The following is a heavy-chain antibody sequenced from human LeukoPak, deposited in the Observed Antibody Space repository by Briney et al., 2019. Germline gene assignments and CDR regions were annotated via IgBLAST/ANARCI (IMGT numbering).Heavy chain of an antibody. V-gene: IGHV1-69*01. CDR3: ARRFNYYDSSGYYEGFYFDY. CDR2: IIPIFGTA. Sequence: SVKVSCKASRGTFSSYAISWVRQAPGQGLEWMGGIIPIFGTANYAQKFQGRVTNTADESTRTAYMEPSDLRSENTAVYYCARRFNYYDSSGYYEGFYFDYWGQGTLVTVSS. CDR1: RGTFSSYA. J-gene: IGHJ4*02. D-gene: IGHD3-22*01.